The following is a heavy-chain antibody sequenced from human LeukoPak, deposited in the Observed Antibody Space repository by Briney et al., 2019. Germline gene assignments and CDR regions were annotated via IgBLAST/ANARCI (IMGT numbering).Heavy chain of an antibody. D-gene: IGHD3-16*01. CDR3: ARDQRGPSDY. CDR2: IQYDGSKT. CDR1: GFIFNNYG. J-gene: IGHJ4*02. Sequence: PGGSLRLSCAASGFIFNNYGMHWVRQAPGKGLEWVAGIQYDGSKTYYVDSVKGRFTISRDNAKNSLYLQMNSLRAEDTAVYYCARDQRGPSDYWGQGTLVTVSS. V-gene: IGHV3-33*01.